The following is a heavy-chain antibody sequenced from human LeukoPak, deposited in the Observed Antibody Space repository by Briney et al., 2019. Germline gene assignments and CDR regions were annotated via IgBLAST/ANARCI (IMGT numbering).Heavy chain of an antibody. CDR2: IIRLLDAA. D-gene: IGHD2-21*02. Sequence: GSSVKVSCKVSGGSNYAINWVRLVSGQGLEWLGGIIRLLDAANSAQKFQGRVTITADKSTSTAYMELSSLRSEDTAVYYCARGFPPPYCGGDCYSGDAFDIWGQGTMVTVSS. V-gene: IGHV1-69*06. CDR3: ARGFPPPYCGGDCYSGDAFDI. CDR1: GGSNYA. J-gene: IGHJ3*02.